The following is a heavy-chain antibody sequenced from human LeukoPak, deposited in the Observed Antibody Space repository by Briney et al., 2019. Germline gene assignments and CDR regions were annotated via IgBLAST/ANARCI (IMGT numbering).Heavy chain of an antibody. CDR3: VRGLTFRGIIVSEAVGMDG. J-gene: IGHJ6*01. CDR1: GGSVSSGSCY. CDR2: INYSGST. V-gene: IGHV4-61*01. Sequence: SETLSLTCTVSGGSVSSGSCYWSWLPPPPGEGLEWIVYINYSGSTNTNPSLTGRVTISIDTSKNQYSPKLSTVTAADTAMYYCVRGLTFRGIIVSEAVGMDGAGGGTTATVPS. D-gene: IGHD3-16*02.